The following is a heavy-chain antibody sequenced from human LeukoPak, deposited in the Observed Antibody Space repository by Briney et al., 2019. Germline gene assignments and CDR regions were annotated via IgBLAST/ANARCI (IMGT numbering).Heavy chain of an antibody. D-gene: IGHD3-10*01. J-gene: IGHJ4*02. Sequence: ASVKVSCKASGYTFTGYYMPWVRQAPGQGLEWMGWINPNSGGTNYAQKFQGWVTMTRDTSISTAYMELSRLRSDDTAVYYCARAYGPGLRYYFDYWGQGTLVTVSS. CDR1: GYTFTGYY. V-gene: IGHV1-2*04. CDR2: INPNSGGT. CDR3: ARAYGPGLRYYFDY.